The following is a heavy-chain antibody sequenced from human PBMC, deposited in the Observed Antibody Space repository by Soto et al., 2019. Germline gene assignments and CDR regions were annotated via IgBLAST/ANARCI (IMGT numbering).Heavy chain of an antibody. CDR3: ARRHLAVAVSPWFDP. D-gene: IGHD6-19*01. V-gene: IGHV2-26*01. Sequence: QVTLKESGPVLVKPTETLTLRCTVSGLSITDSEMGVSWIRQPPGQPLEWLAHIDSSVEKSYRTFLKSRLAISKDTSKSQIVLTMMNMDPADTATYYCARRHLAVAVSPWFDPWGQGIPVTVSS. CDR2: IDSSVEK. J-gene: IGHJ5*02. CDR1: GLSITDSEMG.